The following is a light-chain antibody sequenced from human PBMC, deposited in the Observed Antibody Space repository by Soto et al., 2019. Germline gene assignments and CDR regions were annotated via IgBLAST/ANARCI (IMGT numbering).Light chain of an antibody. Sequence: DTQMTQSPSSLSASVGDRVTITCRASQSISSYLNWYQQKPGNSPKVLLYGASILQTGVPSRFSGSGSGTDFTLTIRGLQPEDSATYYCQQSYSTPWTFGQGTKVDIK. CDR2: GAS. CDR1: QSISSY. J-gene: IGKJ1*01. V-gene: IGKV1-39*01. CDR3: QQSYSTPWT.